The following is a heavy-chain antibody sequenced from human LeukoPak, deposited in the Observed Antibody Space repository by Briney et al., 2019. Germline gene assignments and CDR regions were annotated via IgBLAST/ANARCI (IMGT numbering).Heavy chain of an antibody. D-gene: IGHD3-3*01. CDR2: ISAYNGNT. J-gene: IGHJ5*02. Sequence: GASVKVSCKASGYTFTSYGISWVRQAPGQGLEWMGWISAYNGNTNYAQKLQGRVTMTTDTSTSTAYMELRSLRSDDTAVYYCARDLGYYDFWSGYYTSYPENWFDPWGQGTLVTVSS. V-gene: IGHV1-18*01. CDR1: GYTFTSYG. CDR3: ARDLGYYDFWSGYYTSYPENWFDP.